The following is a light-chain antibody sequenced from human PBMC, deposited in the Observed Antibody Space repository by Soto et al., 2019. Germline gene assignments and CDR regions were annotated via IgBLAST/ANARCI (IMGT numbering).Light chain of an antibody. CDR3: QQFNNSPLT. Sequence: EIVLTQSPGTLSLSPGERATLSCRASQSLRNNYLAWYQQKPGQTPRLLIHSASSRATGIPDRFSGSGSGTDFTLTISRLEPEDFAVHYCQQFNNSPLTFGGGTKVEIK. CDR2: SAS. V-gene: IGKV3-20*01. CDR1: QSLRNNY. J-gene: IGKJ4*01.